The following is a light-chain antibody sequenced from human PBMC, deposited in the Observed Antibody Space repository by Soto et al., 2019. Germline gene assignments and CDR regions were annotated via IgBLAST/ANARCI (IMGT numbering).Light chain of an antibody. CDR3: QSYDSSLSGYVV. Sequence: QLVLTQPPSVSGAPGQRVTISCTGSSSNIGAGYDVLWYQQLPGTAPKLLIYGNSNRPSGVPDRFSGSKSGTSASLAITGLQAEDEADYYCQSYDSSLSGYVVFGGGTKLTVL. CDR2: GNS. CDR1: SSNIGAGYD. J-gene: IGLJ2*01. V-gene: IGLV1-40*01.